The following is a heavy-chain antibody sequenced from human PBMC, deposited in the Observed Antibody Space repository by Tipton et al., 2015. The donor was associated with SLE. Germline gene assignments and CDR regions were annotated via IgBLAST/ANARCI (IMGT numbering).Heavy chain of an antibody. CDR2: INPDNGGT. CDR3: ARKQPPDY. CDR1: GNTFSLYY. D-gene: IGHD5-18*01. V-gene: IGHV1-2*02. J-gene: IGHJ4*02. Sequence: QVQLVQSGPEVKRPGASVKVSCKASGNTFSLYYLHWVRQAPGHGLEWMGRINPDNGGTNYAQKFQGRVTMTRDSSLSTAYMELSRLTSDDTAVYYCARKQPPDYWGQGALVTVSS.